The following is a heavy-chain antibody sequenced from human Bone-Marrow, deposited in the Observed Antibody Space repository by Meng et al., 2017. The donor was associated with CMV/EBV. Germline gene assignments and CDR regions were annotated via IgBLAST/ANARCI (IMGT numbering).Heavy chain of an antibody. CDR1: ASTFSSYW. CDR2: INWNGGST. J-gene: IGHJ3*02. D-gene: IGHD1-26*01. Sequence: ASLSPSRAAAASTFSSYWTSWVRQAPGKVLEWVSGINWNGGSTGYADSVKGRFTISRDNAKNTLYLQMNSLRAEDTAVYYCARDPAKWELGGVYGFDIWGQGTMVTVSS. CDR3: ARDPAKWELGGVYGFDI. V-gene: IGHV3-20*04.